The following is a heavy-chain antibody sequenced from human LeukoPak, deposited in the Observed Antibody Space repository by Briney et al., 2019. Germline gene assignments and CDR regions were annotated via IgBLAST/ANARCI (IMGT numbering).Heavy chain of an antibody. Sequence: ASVKVSCKASGYTFTSYAIHWVRQAPGQRLEWMEWINAGNGNTEYSQKSLGRVTITRDTSASTVYMELSSLRSEDTAAYYCATSGRAVAGIGFNCWGQGTLVTVSS. CDR2: INAGNGNT. CDR1: GYTFTSYA. J-gene: IGHJ4*02. D-gene: IGHD6-19*01. CDR3: ATSGRAVAGIGFNC. V-gene: IGHV1-3*01.